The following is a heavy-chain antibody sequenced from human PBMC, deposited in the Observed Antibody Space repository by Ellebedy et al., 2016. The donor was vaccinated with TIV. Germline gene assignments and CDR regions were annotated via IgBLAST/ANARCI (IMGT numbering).Heavy chain of an antibody. CDR1: GGSFSGYY. J-gene: IGHJ6*02. D-gene: IGHD2-2*02. CDR3: ARGGGIVVVPAAISYYGMDV. V-gene: IGHV4-34*01. Sequence: GSLRLSXAVYGGSFSGYYWSWIRQPPGKGLEWIGEINHSGSTNYNPSLKSRVTISVDTSKNQFSLKLSSVTAADTAVYYCARGGGIVVVPAAISYYGMDVWGQGTTVTVSS. CDR2: INHSGST.